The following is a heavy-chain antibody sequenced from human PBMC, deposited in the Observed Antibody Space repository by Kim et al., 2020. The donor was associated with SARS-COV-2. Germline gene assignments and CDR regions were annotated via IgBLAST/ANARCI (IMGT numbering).Heavy chain of an antibody. CDR3: AKDTNGNGKWFGELPHFDY. J-gene: IGHJ4*02. Sequence: GGSLRLSCAASGFTFSSYAMSWVRQAPGKGLEWVSAISGSGGSTYYADSVKGRFTISRDNSKNTLYLQMNSLRDEDTAVYYCAKDTNGNGKWFGELPHFDYWGQGTLVTVSS. V-gene: IGHV3-23*01. CDR2: ISGSGGST. CDR1: GFTFSSYA. D-gene: IGHD3-10*01.